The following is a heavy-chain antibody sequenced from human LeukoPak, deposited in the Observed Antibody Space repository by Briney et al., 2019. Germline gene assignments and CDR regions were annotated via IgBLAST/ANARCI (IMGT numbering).Heavy chain of an antibody. CDR1: GGSVSSHRYY. D-gene: IGHD1-26*01. CDR3: ARWSGTYFLDF. CDR2: VYYSGST. J-gene: IGHJ4*02. Sequence: SETLSLTCTVSGGSVSSHRYYWGWLRQPPGKGLEWIGSVYYSGSTYYDPSLKSRVTISIDTSKNQFSLKLSSVTAADTAVYYCARWSGTYFLDFWGQGTLVTVSS. V-gene: IGHV4-39*07.